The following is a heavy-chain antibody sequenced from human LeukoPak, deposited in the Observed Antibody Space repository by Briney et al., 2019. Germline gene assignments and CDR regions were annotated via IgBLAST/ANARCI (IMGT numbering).Heavy chain of an antibody. CDR2: INPSGGST. V-gene: IGHV1-46*01. D-gene: IGHD5-18*01. CDR1: GYTFTSYY. CDR3: AREIQTSGNVDTAVVLDY. J-gene: IGHJ4*02. Sequence: ASVKASCKASGYTFTSYYMHWVRQAPGQGLEWMGMINPSGGSTSYAQKFQGRVTMTRDTSTTTVYMELSSLGSEDTAAYYCAREIQTSGNVDTAVVLDYWGQGTLVTVSS.